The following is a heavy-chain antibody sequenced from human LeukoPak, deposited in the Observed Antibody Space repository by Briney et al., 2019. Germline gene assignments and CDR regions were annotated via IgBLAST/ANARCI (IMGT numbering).Heavy chain of an antibody. D-gene: IGHD1-26*01. V-gene: IGHV1-18*01. Sequence: ASVKVSCKASGYTFTSYGISWVRQAPGQGLEWMGWISAYNGNTNYAQKLQGRVTMTTDTSTSTAYMEPRSLRSDDTAVYYCARDQVGATWAAHDAFDIWGQGTMVTVSS. J-gene: IGHJ3*02. CDR3: ARDQVGATWAAHDAFDI. CDR1: GYTFTSYG. CDR2: ISAYNGNT.